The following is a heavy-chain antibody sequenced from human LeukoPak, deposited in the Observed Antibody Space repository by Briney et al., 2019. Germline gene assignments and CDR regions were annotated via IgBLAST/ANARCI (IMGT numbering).Heavy chain of an antibody. V-gene: IGHV3-15*01. Sequence: GGSLRLSCAASGFTFSNAWMSWVRQAPGKGLEWVGRIKSKTDGGTTDYAAPVKGRFTIFRDNSRNTLYLQMNSLRTEDTAVYYCAKDHLDSSGYYSVGRRGFFDYWGQGTLVTVSS. D-gene: IGHD3-22*01. CDR3: AKDHLDSSGYYSVGRRGFFDY. CDR2: IKSKTDGGTT. CDR1: GFTFSNAW. J-gene: IGHJ4*02.